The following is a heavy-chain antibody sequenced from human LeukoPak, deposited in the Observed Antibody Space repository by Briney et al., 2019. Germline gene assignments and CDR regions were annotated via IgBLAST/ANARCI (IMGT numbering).Heavy chain of an antibody. D-gene: IGHD3-10*01. CDR2: IYPGDSDT. Sequence: PGESLKISCKGSRDSFTNYWIAWVRQMPGKGLEWMGIIYPGDSDTRYNPSFQGQVTISADKSISTAYLQWSSLKASDTAIYYCARRGSALECFDPWGQGTLVTVSS. CDR1: RDSFTNYW. V-gene: IGHV5-51*01. J-gene: IGHJ5*02. CDR3: ARRGSALECFDP.